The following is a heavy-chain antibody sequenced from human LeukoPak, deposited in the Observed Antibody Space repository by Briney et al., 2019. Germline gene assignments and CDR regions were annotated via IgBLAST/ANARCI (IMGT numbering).Heavy chain of an antibody. CDR1: GFTFGDYA. Sequence: GGSLRLSCTASGFTFGDYAMSWFRQAPGKGLEWVGFIRSKAYGGTTEYAASVKGRFTISRDDSKSIAYLQMNSLKTEDTAVYYCTRDGAHSSGWYPPFDYWGQGTLVTVSS. CDR2: IRSKAYGGTT. D-gene: IGHD6-19*01. J-gene: IGHJ4*02. CDR3: TRDGAHSSGWYPPFDY. V-gene: IGHV3-49*03.